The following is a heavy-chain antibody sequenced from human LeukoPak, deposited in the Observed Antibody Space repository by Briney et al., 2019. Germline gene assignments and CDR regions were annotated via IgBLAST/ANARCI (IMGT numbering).Heavy chain of an antibody. J-gene: IGHJ3*02. CDR3: ARKVVGDSRKPTPLGSAFDI. CDR1: GYSFTNYW. Sequence: GESLKISCKGSGYSFTNYWIGWVRQMPGKGLEWMGIIYPGDSDTRYSPSFQGQVTISADKSISTAYLQWSSLRASDTAMYYCARKVVGDSRKPTPLGSAFDIWGQGTMVTVSS. D-gene: IGHD3-22*01. V-gene: IGHV5-51*01. CDR2: IYPGDSDT.